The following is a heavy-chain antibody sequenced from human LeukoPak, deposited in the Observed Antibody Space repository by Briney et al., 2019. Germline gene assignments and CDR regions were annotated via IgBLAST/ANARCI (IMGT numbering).Heavy chain of an antibody. Sequence: ASVKVSCKASGYSFTAYYIHWVRQAPGQGPEWMGWINPNSGGTHYAQKFQGRVTMTRDTPISTAYMDLSRLTSDDTAVYYCARDGGRGWEFDYWGQGTLATVSS. CDR3: ARDGGRGWEFDY. J-gene: IGHJ4*02. V-gene: IGHV1-2*02. D-gene: IGHD6-19*01. CDR1: GYSFTAYY. CDR2: INPNSGGT.